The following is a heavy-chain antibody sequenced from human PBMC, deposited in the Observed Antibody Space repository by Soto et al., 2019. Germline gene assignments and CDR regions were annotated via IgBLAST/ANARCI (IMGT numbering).Heavy chain of an antibody. Sequence: QVQLVESGGGLVKPGGSLRLSCAASGFTFSDYYMSWIRQAPGKGLEWVSYISSSGSTIYYADAVKGRFPISRDNAKNSLYLHMNRLRAEDTAVYYCARSGDVLLWFGESTTLFDYWGQGTLVTVSS. J-gene: IGHJ4*02. CDR1: GFTFSDYY. V-gene: IGHV3-11*01. CDR2: ISSSGSTI. D-gene: IGHD3-10*01. CDR3: ARSGDVLLWFGESTTLFDY.